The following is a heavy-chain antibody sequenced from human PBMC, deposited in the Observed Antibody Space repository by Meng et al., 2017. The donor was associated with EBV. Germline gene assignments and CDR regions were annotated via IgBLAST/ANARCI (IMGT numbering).Heavy chain of an antibody. V-gene: IGHV4-39*01. CDR2: VHYTGST. J-gene: IGHJ5*02. D-gene: IGHD6-19*01. CDR1: GDSISSFYY. Sequence: QLQLRESGPGQVKASETLSLTCTVSGDSISSFYYWGCVRQPPGRGLEWIGSVHYTGSTYYSPSLKSRVTVSVDTSKNQFSLRLTSVTAADTAVYYCARPFPSWQSPRLDPFGAWGQGTLVTVAS. CDR3: ARPFPSWQSPRLDPFGA.